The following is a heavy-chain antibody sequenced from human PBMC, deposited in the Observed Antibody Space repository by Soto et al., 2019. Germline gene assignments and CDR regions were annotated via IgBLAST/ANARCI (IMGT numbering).Heavy chain of an antibody. CDR1: GGSINYNSYY. J-gene: IGHJ5*02. V-gene: IGHV4-39*02. CDR3: ARLVVVAPVANA. D-gene: IGHD2-2*01. Sequence: PSETLSLTCSVSGGSINYNSYYWGWIRQPPGKGLEWVGVIFYTGTTYYSPSLKDRVTISVDTSKNSFSLNLTSVTAADTAVYFCARLVVVAPVANAWGQGTLVTVSS. CDR2: IFYTGTT.